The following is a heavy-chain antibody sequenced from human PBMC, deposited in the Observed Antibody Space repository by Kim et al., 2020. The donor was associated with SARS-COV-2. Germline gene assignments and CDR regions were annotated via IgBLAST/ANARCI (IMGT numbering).Heavy chain of an antibody. Sequence: SETLSLTCAVYGGSFSGYYWSWIRQPPGKGLEWIGEINHSGSTNYNPSLKSRVTISVDTSKNQFSLKLSSVTAADTAVYYCARVPAAIVRASTPKKYYFDYWGQGTLVTVSS. CDR2: INHSGST. J-gene: IGHJ4*02. V-gene: IGHV4-34*01. D-gene: IGHD2-2*01. CDR1: GGSFSGYY. CDR3: ARVPAAIVRASTPKKYYFDY.